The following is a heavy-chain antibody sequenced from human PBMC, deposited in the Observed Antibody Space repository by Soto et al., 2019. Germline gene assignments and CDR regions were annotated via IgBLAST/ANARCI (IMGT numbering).Heavy chain of an antibody. CDR2: INPNSGDT. CDR3: ARVFIWVPTDEAFDI. D-gene: IGHD2-21*02. Sequence: QVQVVQSGAEVKKPGASVKVSCKASGYTFTAYYIHWVRQAHGQGLQWMGWINPNSGDTIYAQKFQGRVTMTRDPSIRTAYMELSILTSDVTAVYYSARVFIWVPTDEAFDIWGQGTLVTVAS. CDR1: GYTFTAYY. V-gene: IGHV1-2*02. J-gene: IGHJ3*02.